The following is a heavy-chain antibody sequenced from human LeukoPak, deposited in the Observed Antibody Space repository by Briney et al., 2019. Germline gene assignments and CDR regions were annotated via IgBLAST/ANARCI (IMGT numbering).Heavy chain of an antibody. J-gene: IGHJ4*02. D-gene: IGHD2-2*01. CDR1: GFTFSSYS. CDR2: ISSRSSYI. Sequence: GGSLGLSCGASGFTFSSYSMIWVRQAPGKGREWISSISSRSSYIYYAESVKGRCTLSTDHAKNSLYLQMNSLRAEDTAVYYCARPSLHHDYWGQGTLVTVSS. V-gene: IGHV3-21*01. CDR3: ARPSLHHDY.